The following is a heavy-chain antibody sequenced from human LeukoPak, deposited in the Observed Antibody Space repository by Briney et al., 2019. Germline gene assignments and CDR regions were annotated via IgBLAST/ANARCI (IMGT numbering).Heavy chain of an antibody. CDR2: ISAYNGNT. J-gene: IGHJ4*02. V-gene: IGHV1-18*01. CDR1: GYTFTIYG. Sequence: ASVKVSCKASGYTFTIYGISWVRKAPGQGLEWMGWISAYNGNTNYAQKFQDRVTMTTDTSTSTAYMELRSLRSDDTAVYYCARDGRFGELFVYWGQGTLVTVSS. D-gene: IGHD3-10*01. CDR3: ARDGRFGELFVY.